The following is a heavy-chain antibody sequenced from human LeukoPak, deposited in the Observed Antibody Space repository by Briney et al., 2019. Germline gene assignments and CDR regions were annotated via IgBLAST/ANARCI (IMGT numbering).Heavy chain of an antibody. CDR2: IIPILGIA. D-gene: IGHD6-6*01. J-gene: IGHJ6*03. CDR1: GGTFSSYA. Sequence: SVKVSCKGSGGTFSSYAISWVRQAPGQGLEWMGRIIPILGIANYAQKFQGRVTITADKSTSTAYMELSSLKTEDTAVYYCTRSYSTSRGDYYYYMDVWGKGTTVTVSS. V-gene: IGHV1-69*04. CDR3: TRSYSTSRGDYYYYMDV.